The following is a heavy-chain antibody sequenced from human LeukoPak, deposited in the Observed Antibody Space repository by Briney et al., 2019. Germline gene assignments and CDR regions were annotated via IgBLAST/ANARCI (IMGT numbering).Heavy chain of an antibody. CDR2: ISA. J-gene: IGHJ4*02. CDR1: GYTFTSYG. V-gene: IGHV1-18*01. Sequence: ASVKVSCKASGYTFTSYGISWVRQAPGQGLEWMGWISAYAQKLQGRVTMTTGTSTSTAYMELRSLRSDDTAVYYCARTGYDILTGTKKEVDYWGQGTLVTVSS. CDR3: ARTGYDILTGTKKEVDY. D-gene: IGHD3-9*01.